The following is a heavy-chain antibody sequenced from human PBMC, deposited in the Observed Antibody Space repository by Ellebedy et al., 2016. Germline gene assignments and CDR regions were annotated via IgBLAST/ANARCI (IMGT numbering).Heavy chain of an antibody. CDR3: ASSLPSGSYLPEYFQH. V-gene: IGHV4-39*07. CDR1: GGSISSSSYY. D-gene: IGHD1-26*01. Sequence: SETLSLXXTVSGGSISSSSYYWGWIRQPPGKGLEWIGSIYYSGSTYYNPSLKSRVTISVDTSKNQFSLKLSSVTAADTAVYYCASSLPSGSYLPEYFQHWGQGTLVTVSS. J-gene: IGHJ1*01. CDR2: IYYSGST.